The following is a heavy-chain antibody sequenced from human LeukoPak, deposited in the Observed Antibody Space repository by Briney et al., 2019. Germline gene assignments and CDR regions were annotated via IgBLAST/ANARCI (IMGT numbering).Heavy chain of an antibody. CDR3: TTNSYGDYFDY. D-gene: IGHD5-18*01. J-gene: IGHJ4*02. V-gene: IGHV3-15*01. Sequence: GGSLRLSCAASGFTFSNAWVSWVRQAPGKGLEWVGRIKSKTDGGTTDYAAPVKGRFTISRDDSKNTLYLQMNSLKTEDTAVYYCTTNSYGDYFDYWGQGTLVTVSS. CDR2: IKSKTDGGTT. CDR1: GFTFSNAW.